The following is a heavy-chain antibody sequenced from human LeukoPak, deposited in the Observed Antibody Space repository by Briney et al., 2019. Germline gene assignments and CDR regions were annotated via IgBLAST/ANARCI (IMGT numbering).Heavy chain of an antibody. V-gene: IGHV3-21*01. J-gene: IGHJ3*02. Sequence: GGSLRLSCAASGFTFSTYSMNWVRQAPGKGLEWVSSISSSSGFVTYADSVKGRFTISRDNSKNTLYLQMNGLRVEDTAFYYCARNSASMGAFDIWGQGTMVTVSS. CDR1: GFTFSTYS. CDR3: ARNSASMGAFDI. D-gene: IGHD2-21*01. CDR2: ISSSSGFV.